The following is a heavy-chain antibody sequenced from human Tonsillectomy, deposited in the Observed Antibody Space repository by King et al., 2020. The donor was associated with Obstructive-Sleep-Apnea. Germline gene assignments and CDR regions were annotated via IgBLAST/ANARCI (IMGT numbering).Heavy chain of an antibody. CDR1: GYTFTGYY. V-gene: IGHV1-2*02. CDR2: INPNSGGT. J-gene: IGHJ5*02. Sequence: VQLVESGAEVKKPGASVKVSCKASGYTFTGYYIHWVRQAPGQGLEWMGWINPNSGGTDYVQKFQGRVTMTRDTSISTAYMELSSLRSDDTAVYYCARDPGVDRRFNWFDPWGQGTLVTVSS. CDR3: ARDPGVDRRFNWFDP. D-gene: IGHD4-17*01.